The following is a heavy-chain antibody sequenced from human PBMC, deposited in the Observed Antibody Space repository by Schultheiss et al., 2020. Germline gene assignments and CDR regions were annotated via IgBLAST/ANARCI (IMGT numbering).Heavy chain of an antibody. D-gene: IGHD3-22*01. CDR2: ISGSGGST. Sequence: GGSLRLSCAASGFTFSSYAMSWVRQAPGKGLEWVSAISGSGGSTYYADSVKGRFTISRDNSKNTLYLQMNSLRAEDTAVYYCAKLSGRSAIVVVITKYFDYWGQGTLVNVSS. CDR3: AKLSGRSAIVVVITKYFDY. CDR1: GFTFSSYA. V-gene: IGHV3-23*01. J-gene: IGHJ4*02.